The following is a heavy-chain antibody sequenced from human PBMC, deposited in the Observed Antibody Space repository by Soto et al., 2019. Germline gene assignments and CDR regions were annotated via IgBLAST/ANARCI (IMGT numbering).Heavy chain of an antibody. CDR3: ARDRTWGSYNWFDP. V-gene: IGHV4-59*01. D-gene: IGHD3-16*01. CDR2: IYNSGNT. CDR1: GVSIISYH. J-gene: IGHJ5*02. Sequence: SETRSVTCSVSGVSIISYHWSWLRQPPGKGLEWIGYIYNSGNTNYNPSLKSRVTISVDTSKNQFSLILTSVTAADTAVYYCARDRTWGSYNWFDPWGQGTLVPVSS.